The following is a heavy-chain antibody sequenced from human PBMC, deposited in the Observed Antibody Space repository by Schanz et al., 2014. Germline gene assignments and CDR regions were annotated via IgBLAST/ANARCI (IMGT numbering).Heavy chain of an antibody. Sequence: EVQLVESGGGLVKPGRSLRLSCAASGITLSGYGLHWVRQAPGKGLEWVANIKQDGSEKYYVDSVKGRFTISRDNAKNSLYLQMNSLTAEDTAVYYCARGVRIDYWGQGTLVTVSA. J-gene: IGHJ4*02. CDR3: ARGVRIDY. V-gene: IGHV3-7*01. D-gene: IGHD3-3*01. CDR2: IKQDGSEK. CDR1: GITLSGYG.